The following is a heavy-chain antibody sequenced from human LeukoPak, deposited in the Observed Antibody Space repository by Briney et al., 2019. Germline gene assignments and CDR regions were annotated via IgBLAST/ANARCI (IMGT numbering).Heavy chain of an antibody. CDR3: ARGLRWSSEGFDY. J-gene: IGHJ4*02. CDR2: INHSGST. V-gene: IGHV4-34*01. Sequence: SETLSLTCAVYGGSFSGYYWGWIRQPPGKGLEWIGEINHSGSTNYNPSLKSRVTISVDTSKNQFSLKLSSVTAADTAVYYCARGLRWSSEGFDYWGQGTLVTVSS. D-gene: IGHD4-23*01. CDR1: GGSFSGYY.